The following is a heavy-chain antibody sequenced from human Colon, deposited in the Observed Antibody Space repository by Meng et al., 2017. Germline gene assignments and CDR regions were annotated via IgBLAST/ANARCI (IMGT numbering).Heavy chain of an antibody. Sequence: GESPKISCAASGFTFSSYGMHWVRQAPGKGLEWVAVIWYDGSNKYYADSVKGRFTISRDNSKNTLYLQMNSLRAEDTAVYYCARDQDSSGYSLPPPAFDIWGQGTMVTVSS. CDR1: GFTFSSYG. D-gene: IGHD3-22*01. CDR3: ARDQDSSGYSLPPPAFDI. V-gene: IGHV3-33*01. CDR2: IWYDGSNK. J-gene: IGHJ3*02.